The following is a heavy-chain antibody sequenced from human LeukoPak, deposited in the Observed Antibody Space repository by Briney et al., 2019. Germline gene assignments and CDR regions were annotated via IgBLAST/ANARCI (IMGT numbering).Heavy chain of an antibody. Sequence: SETLSLTCTVSGGSVSRSSYYWGWIRQPPGKGLEWIGSIYYSGSTYYNPSLKSRVTISVDTSKNQFSLKLSSVTAADTAVYYCARVSGIAMIVVVPEDGFDIWGQGTMVTVSS. V-gene: IGHV4-39*01. CDR3: ARVSGIAMIVVVPEDGFDI. J-gene: IGHJ3*02. CDR2: IYYSGST. CDR1: GGSVSRSSYY. D-gene: IGHD3-22*01.